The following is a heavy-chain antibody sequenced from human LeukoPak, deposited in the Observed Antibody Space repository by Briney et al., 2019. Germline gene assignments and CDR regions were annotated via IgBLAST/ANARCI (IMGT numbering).Heavy chain of an antibody. D-gene: IGHD3-22*01. J-gene: IGHJ4*02. CDR1: GFTVSSNY. CDR3: ASGTMMNENYFDY. V-gene: IGHV3-53*01. CDR2: IYSGGST. Sequence: GGSLRLSCAASGFTVSSNYMSWVRQAPGEGLEWVSVIYSGGSTYYADSVKGRFTISRDNSKNTLYLQMNSLRAEDTAVYYCASGTMMNENYFDYWGQGTLVTVSS.